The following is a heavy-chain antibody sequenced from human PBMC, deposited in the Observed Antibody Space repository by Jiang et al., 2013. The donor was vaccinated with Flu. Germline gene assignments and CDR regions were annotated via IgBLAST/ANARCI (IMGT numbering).Heavy chain of an antibody. CDR2: IYYSGST. D-gene: IGHD6-13*01. CDR1: GGSISSYY. J-gene: IGHJ5*02. Sequence: LLKPSETLSLTCTVSGGSISSYYWSWIRQPPGKGLEWIGYIYYSGSTNYNPSLKSRVTISVDTSKNQFSLKLSSVTAADTAVYYCARDRTAAAGTDETNWFDPWGQGTLVTVSS. CDR3: ARDRTAAAGTDETNWFDP. V-gene: IGHV4-59*01.